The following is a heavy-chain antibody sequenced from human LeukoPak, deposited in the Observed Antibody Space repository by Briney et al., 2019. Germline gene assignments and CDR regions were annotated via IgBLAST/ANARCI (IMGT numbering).Heavy chain of an antibody. V-gene: IGHV1-69*01. CDR1: GGTFNSYA. CDR3: ARVLGYSSGHYYYYGMDV. Sequence: GSSVKVSCKASGGTFNSYAISWVRQAPGQGLEWMGGIFPIFGTANYAQKFQGRVTITADESTSTAYMELSSLRSEDTAVYYCARVLGYSSGHYYYYGMDVWGQGTTVTVSS. CDR2: IFPIFGTA. J-gene: IGHJ6*02. D-gene: IGHD6-19*01.